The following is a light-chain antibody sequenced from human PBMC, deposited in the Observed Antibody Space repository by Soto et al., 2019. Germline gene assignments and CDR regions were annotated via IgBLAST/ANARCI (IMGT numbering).Light chain of an antibody. CDR3: QQYNNWLFT. Sequence: EIVMTQSRATLSVSPGERATLSCRASQSVSSNLAWYQQKPGQAPRLLIYGASTRATGIPARFSGSGSGTEFTLTISSLQSEDFAVYYCQQYNNWLFTFGGGTKVEIK. CDR2: GAS. J-gene: IGKJ4*01. V-gene: IGKV3-15*01. CDR1: QSVSSN.